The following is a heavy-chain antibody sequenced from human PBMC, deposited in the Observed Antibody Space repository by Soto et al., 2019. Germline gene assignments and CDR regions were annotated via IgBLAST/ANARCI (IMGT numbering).Heavy chain of an antibody. CDR2: IYYSGST. J-gene: IGHJ5*02. Sequence: PSETLSLTCTVSGGSISSGDYYWSWIRQPPGKGLEWIGYIYYSGSTYYNPSLKSRVTISVDTSKNQFSLKLSSVTAADTAVYYCARDITMVRGALGYNWFDPWGQGTLVTVSS. D-gene: IGHD3-10*01. CDR3: ARDITMVRGALGYNWFDP. CDR1: GGSISSGDYY. V-gene: IGHV4-30-4*01.